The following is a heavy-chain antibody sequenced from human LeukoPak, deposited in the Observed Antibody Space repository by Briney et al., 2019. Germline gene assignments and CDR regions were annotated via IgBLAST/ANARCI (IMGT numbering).Heavy chain of an antibody. CDR2: IHPGGSDT. V-gene: IGHV5-51*01. CDR3: VRSAVGGYGYDY. D-gene: IGHD5-18*01. Sequence: GESLKISCKGSGYSFISNWIGWVRQMPGKGLEWMGIIHPGGSDTRYSPSFQGQVTISADSSISTAYLQWNSLKASDTAMYYCVRSAVGGYGYDYWGQGILVTVSS. CDR1: GYSFISNW. J-gene: IGHJ4*02.